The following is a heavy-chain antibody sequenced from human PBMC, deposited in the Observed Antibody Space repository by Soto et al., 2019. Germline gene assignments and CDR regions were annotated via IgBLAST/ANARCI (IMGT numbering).Heavy chain of an antibody. Sequence: QVQLVQPGAEVKKPGASVKFSCKASGYIFTNFYIHWVRQAPGQGLEWIGIINPNGGSTNYAQNFQGRVTMTRDTSTSTVYMDLSSLRSEDTAVYYCTRGRASGDYWGQGTLITGSS. CDR1: GYIFTNFY. V-gene: IGHV1-46*03. CDR2: INPNGGST. J-gene: IGHJ4*02. CDR3: TRGRASGDY.